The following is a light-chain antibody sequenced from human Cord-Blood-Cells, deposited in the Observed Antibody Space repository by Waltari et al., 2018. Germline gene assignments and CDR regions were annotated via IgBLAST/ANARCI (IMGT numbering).Light chain of an antibody. CDR2: AAS. J-gene: IGKJ1*01. Sequence: DIQMPQSPSSLSASVGDRVTITCRASQGISNYLAWYQQKPGKVPKLLIYAASILQSGVPSRFSGSGAEKDFTHNISSQQPEDVAAYYCQKYNSAPWTFGQGTKVEIK. V-gene: IGKV1-27*01. CDR3: QKYNSAPWT. CDR1: QGISNY.